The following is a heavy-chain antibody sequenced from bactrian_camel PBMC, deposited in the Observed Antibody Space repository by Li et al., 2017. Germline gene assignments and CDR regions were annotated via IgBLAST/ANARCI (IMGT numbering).Heavy chain of an antibody. Sequence: HVQLVESGGGSVQTGGSLRVSCVGSGYDFSRFCMGWFRQASGKEREGLAYISTLDSTTYYINSVKGRFTISKDNAKNTLYLQMNSLQFEDTAMYYCKSDIRGDAGGMCYLSTGYSYWGQGTQVTV. CDR2: ISTLDSTT. V-gene: IGHV3S1*01. J-gene: IGHJ4*01. CDR3: KSDIRGDAGGMCYLSTGYSY. CDR1: GYDFSRFC. D-gene: IGHD5*01.